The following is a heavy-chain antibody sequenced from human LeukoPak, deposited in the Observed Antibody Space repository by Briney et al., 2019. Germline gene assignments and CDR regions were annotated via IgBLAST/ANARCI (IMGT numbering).Heavy chain of an antibody. V-gene: IGHV1-18*01. Sequence: ASVKVSCKASGYTFTSYGISWVRQAPGQGLEWMGWISAYNGNTNYAQKLLGRVSLTTDTSTTTAYMELRSLRSDDTALYYCAREAYGSGRGWFDPWGQGTLVTVSS. CDR3: AREAYGSGRGWFDP. J-gene: IGHJ5*02. CDR2: ISAYNGNT. D-gene: IGHD3-10*01. CDR1: GYTFTSYG.